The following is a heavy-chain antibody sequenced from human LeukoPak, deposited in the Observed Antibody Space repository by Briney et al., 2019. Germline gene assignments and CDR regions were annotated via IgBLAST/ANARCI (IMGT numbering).Heavy chain of an antibody. CDR1: GGSISISNYY. D-gene: IGHD1-14*01. J-gene: IGHJ4*02. CDR3: ATWANLNLN. CDR2: FYYSGST. Sequence: PSETLSLTCTVSGGSISISNYYWGWIRQPPGKGLEWIGTFYYSGSTYYNPSLKSRVTVSVDTSRTQFSLRLSSVTAADTALYYCATWANLNLNWGQGTLVTVSS. V-gene: IGHV4-39*01.